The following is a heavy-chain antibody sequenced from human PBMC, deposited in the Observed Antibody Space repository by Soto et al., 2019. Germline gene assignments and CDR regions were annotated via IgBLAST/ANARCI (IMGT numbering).Heavy chain of an antibody. Sequence: SVKVSCKASGGTFSSYAISWVRQAPGQGLEWMGGIIPIFGTANYAQKFQGRVTITADESTSTAYMELSSLRSEDTAVYYCARDRGLENIVVVVAATRLYGMDVWGQGTTVTVSS. CDR1: GGTFSSYA. V-gene: IGHV1-69*13. CDR3: ARDRGLENIVVVVAATRLYGMDV. CDR2: IIPIFGTA. J-gene: IGHJ6*02. D-gene: IGHD2-15*01.